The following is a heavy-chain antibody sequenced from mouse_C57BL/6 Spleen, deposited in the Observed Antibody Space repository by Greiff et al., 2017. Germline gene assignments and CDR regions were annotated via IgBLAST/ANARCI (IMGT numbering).Heavy chain of an antibody. CDR1: GYAFSSSW. Sequence: QVQLQQSGPELVKPGASVKISCKASGYAFSSSWMSWVKQRPGKGLEWIGRIYPGGGYTNYNGKVKGKATLTADKSSSTAYRQLSSLTSEDSAGYCGARGDSNPAYWGQGTLVTVSA. V-gene: IGHV1-82*01. CDR3: ARGDSNPAY. D-gene: IGHD2-5*01. CDR2: IYPGGGYT. J-gene: IGHJ3*01.